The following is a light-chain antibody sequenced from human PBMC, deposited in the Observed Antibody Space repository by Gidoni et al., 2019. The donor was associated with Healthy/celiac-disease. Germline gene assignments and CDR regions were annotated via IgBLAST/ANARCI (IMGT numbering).Light chain of an antibody. Sequence: ELVLTQSPATLSLSPGASATLSCWPSQSVSSYLAWYQQKPGQAPRRRIYDASNRATGIPARFSGSGSGTDFTLTISSLEPEDFAVYYCQQRSNWPPWTFGQGTKVEIK. J-gene: IGKJ1*01. CDR2: DAS. V-gene: IGKV3-11*01. CDR1: QSVSSY. CDR3: QQRSNWPPWT.